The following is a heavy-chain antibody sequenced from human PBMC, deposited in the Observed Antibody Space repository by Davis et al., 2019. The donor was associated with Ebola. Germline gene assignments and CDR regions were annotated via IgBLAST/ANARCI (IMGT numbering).Heavy chain of an antibody. CDR3: AKDPAKGYSNPSYFDY. CDR1: GFTFSSYW. Sequence: PGGSLRLSCAASGFTFSSYWMSWVRQAPGKGLEWVANIKQDGSEKYYVDSVKGRFTISRDNAKNSLYLQMNSLRAEDTAVYYCAKDPAKGYSNPSYFDYWGQGTLVTVSS. CDR2: IKQDGSEK. J-gene: IGHJ4*02. D-gene: IGHD4-11*01. V-gene: IGHV3-7*01.